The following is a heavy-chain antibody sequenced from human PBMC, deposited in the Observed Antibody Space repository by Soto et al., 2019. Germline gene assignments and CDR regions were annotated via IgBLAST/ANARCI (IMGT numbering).Heavy chain of an antibody. CDR3: AKDKSTGGVPLGYMDV. Sequence: GGSLRLSCAASGFTFNNYAMHWVRQPPGKGLEWVSGISWNGGSIGYADSVKGRFTISRDNAKNSLYLQMNSLRAEDTALYYCAKDKSTGGVPLGYMDVWGKGTTVTVSS. D-gene: IGHD3-3*01. CDR2: ISWNGGSI. J-gene: IGHJ6*03. V-gene: IGHV3-9*01. CDR1: GFTFNNYA.